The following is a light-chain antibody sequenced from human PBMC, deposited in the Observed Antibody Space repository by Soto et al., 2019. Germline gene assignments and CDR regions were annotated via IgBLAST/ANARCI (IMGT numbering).Light chain of an antibody. J-gene: IGKJ4*01. CDR2: DTF. Sequence: IVLTQSPATLSLSPGERATLSCRASHSVGNFIAWYQQKPGQAPRLLIYDTFNRFTGIPARFSGSGSGTDFTLTINSLEPGDSAVYYCQQRSAWPLTFGGGTRVEIK. CDR1: HSVGNF. V-gene: IGKV3-11*01. CDR3: QQRSAWPLT.